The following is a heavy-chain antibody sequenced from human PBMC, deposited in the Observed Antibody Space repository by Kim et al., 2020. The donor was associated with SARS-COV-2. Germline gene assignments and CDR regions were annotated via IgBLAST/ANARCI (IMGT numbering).Heavy chain of an antibody. Sequence: KYSQKFQGRVTITRDTYASTAYMELSSLRAEDTAVYYCARSSGWYRYMDYWGQGTLVTVSS. CDR3: ARSSGWYRYMDY. V-gene: IGHV1-3*01. J-gene: IGHJ4*02. D-gene: IGHD6-19*01.